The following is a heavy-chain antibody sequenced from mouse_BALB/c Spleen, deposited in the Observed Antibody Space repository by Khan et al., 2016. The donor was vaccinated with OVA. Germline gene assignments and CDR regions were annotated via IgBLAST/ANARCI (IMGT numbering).Heavy chain of an antibody. D-gene: IGHD1-1*01. CDR2: IWAGGST. CDR1: GFSLTNHG. J-gene: IGHJ3*01. Sequence: QVQLKESGPGLVAPSQSLSITCTVSGFSLTNHGVHWVRQPPREGLEWLGVIWAGGSTNYNSSLMSRLSISKDKSKSQVFLKMNSLQTNDTAMYYCVRTYYGSAWFAYWGQGTLVTVSA. V-gene: IGHV2-9*02. CDR3: VRTYYGSAWFAY.